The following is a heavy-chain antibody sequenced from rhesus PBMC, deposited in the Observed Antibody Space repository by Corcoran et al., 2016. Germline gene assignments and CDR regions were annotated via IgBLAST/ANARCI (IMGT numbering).Heavy chain of an antibody. J-gene: IGHJ4*01. CDR3: VRGDIIIGFDC. CDR1: GDSINNVNY. CDR2: FYGSSGST. D-gene: IGHD2-33*01. V-gene: IGHV4S7*01. Sequence: QVQLQEAGPGLVKPSETLSATCAVSGDSINNVNYWNWIRQPPGKGLEWIGHFYGSSGSTSYTPSLRSRASISKYTSKNQFFLRLASVTPADTAVYQCVRGDIIIGFDCWGQGVLVSVSS.